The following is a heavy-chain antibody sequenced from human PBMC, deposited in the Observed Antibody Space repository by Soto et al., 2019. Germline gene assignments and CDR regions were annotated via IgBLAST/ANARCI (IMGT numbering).Heavy chain of an antibody. V-gene: IGHV1-18*01. D-gene: IGHD2-15*01. CDR2: ISAYNGKT. Sequence: QVQLVQSGTEVKKPGASVKVSCKASGYTFTTYSIAWVRQAPGQGLEWMGWISAYNGKTNYAQKFQGRVTMTTDTSTSTAYMELRSLRSDDTAVYFCAREAFVVHASWFDPWGQGTLVTVSS. CDR1: GYTFTTYS. CDR3: AREAFVVHASWFDP. J-gene: IGHJ5*02.